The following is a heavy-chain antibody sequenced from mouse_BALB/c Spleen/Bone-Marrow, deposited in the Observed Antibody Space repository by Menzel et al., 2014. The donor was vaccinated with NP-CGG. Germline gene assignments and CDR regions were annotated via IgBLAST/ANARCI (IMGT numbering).Heavy chain of an antibody. CDR3: ARELGGAY. V-gene: IGHV1S29*02. CDR2: IYPYNGGS. D-gene: IGHD4-1*01. Sequence: EVKLMESGPELVKPGASVKISCKASGYTFTDYNMHWVKQSHGKSLEWIGYIYPYNGGSAYNQKLKSKATLTVDNSSSTAYMELRSLTSEDSAVYYCARELGGAYWGQGTLVTVSA. CDR1: GYTFTDYN. J-gene: IGHJ3*01.